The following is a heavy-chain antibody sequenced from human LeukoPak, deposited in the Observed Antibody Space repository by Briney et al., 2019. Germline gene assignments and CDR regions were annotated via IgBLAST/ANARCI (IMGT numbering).Heavy chain of an antibody. D-gene: IGHD2-2*01. CDR1: GFTFSSYD. Sequence: PGGSLRCYCAASGFTFSSYDMSWVRQAPGNGLEWVSAISGSGGSTYYADSVKGRFTISRDNSKNTLYLQMNSLRAEDTAVYYCAKGSSAVVPAAIYDDWGQGTLVTVSS. CDR3: AKGSSAVVPAAIYDD. J-gene: IGHJ4*02. CDR2: ISGSGGST. V-gene: IGHV3-23*01.